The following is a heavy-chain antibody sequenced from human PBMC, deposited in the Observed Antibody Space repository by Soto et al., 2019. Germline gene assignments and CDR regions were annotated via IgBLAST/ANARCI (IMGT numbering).Heavy chain of an antibody. CDR1: GGTFSSYT. CDR3: ASFAYGGNSGELCP. D-gene: IGHD3-10*01. CDR2: IIPILGIA. V-gene: IGHV1-69*02. J-gene: IGHJ5*02. Sequence: QVQLVQSGAEVKKPGSSVKVSCKASGGTFSSYTISWVRQAPGQGLEWMGRIIPILGIANYAQKFQGRVTITADKSTSTAYVGLSSLRSEDTAMYYCASFAYGGNSGELCPWGQGTLVTVSS.